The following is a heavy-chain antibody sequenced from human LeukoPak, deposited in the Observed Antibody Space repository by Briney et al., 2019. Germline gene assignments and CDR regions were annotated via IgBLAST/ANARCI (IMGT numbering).Heavy chain of an antibody. J-gene: IGHJ6*03. CDR3: ARALAYYYYYMDV. CDR1: GFTFSSYW. V-gene: IGHV3-74*01. Sequence: GGSLRLFCAASGFTFSSYWMHWVRQAPGKGLVWVSRINSDGSSTSYADSVKGRFTISRDNAKNTLYLQMSSLRAEDTAVYYCARALAYYYYYMDVWGKGTTVTVSS. CDR2: INSDGSST.